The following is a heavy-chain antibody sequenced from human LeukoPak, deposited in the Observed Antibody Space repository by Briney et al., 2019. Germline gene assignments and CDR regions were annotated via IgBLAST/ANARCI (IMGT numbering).Heavy chain of an antibody. CDR2: IYYSGST. V-gene: IGHV4-59*01. D-gene: IGHD2-15*01. J-gene: IGHJ4*02. CDR1: GGSISSYY. CDR3: ARVCSGGSCYSEIDY. Sequence: PSETLSLTCTVSGGSISSYYWSWIRQPPGQGLEWIGYIYYSGSTNYNPSLKSRVTISVDTSKNQFSLKLSSVTAADTAVYYCARVCSGGSCYSEIDYWGQGTLVTVSS.